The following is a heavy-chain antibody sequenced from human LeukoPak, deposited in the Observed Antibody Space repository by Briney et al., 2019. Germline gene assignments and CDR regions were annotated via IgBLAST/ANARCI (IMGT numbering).Heavy chain of an antibody. CDR3: ARSWELRYGMDV. CDR2: MNPNSGNT. CDR1: GGTFSSYT. D-gene: IGHD1-26*01. Sequence: ASVKVSCKASGGTFSSYTISWVRPAPGQGLEWMGWMNPNSGNTGYAQKFQGRVTMTRNTSISTAYMELSSLRSEDTAVYYCARSWELRYGMDVWGQGTTVTVSS. J-gene: IGHJ6*02. V-gene: IGHV1-8*02.